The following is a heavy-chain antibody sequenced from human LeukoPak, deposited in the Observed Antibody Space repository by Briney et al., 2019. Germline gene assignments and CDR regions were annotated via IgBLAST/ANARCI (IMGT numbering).Heavy chain of an antibody. D-gene: IGHD5-24*01. Sequence: GGSLRLSCVASGFTFSSYWMHWVRQAPGKGLEWVANIKQDGSEKYYVDSVKGRFTISRDNAKNSLSLQMNSLRAEDTAVYYCATKDGYNFAYWGQGTLVTVSS. CDR2: IKQDGSEK. J-gene: IGHJ4*02. CDR3: ATKDGYNFAY. V-gene: IGHV3-7*01. CDR1: GFTFSSYW.